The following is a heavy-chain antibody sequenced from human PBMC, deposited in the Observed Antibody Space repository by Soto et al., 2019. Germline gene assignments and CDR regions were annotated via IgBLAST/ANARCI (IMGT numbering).Heavy chain of an antibody. D-gene: IGHD1-26*01. CDR1: GYSFTSYW. V-gene: IGHV5-51*01. J-gene: IGHJ5*02. CDR3: ARADAEGGATGGGWFDP. CDR2: IYPGDSDT. Sequence: GESLKISGKGSGYSFTSYWIGWVRQMPGKGLEWMGIIYPGDSDTRYSPSFQGQVTISADKSISTAYLQWSSLKASDTAMYYCARADAEGGATGGGWFDPWGQGTLVTVSS.